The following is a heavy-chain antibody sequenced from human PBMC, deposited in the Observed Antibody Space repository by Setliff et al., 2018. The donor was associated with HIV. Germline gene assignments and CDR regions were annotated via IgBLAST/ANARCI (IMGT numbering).Heavy chain of an antibody. Sequence: GESLKISCMGSGYSFTSYWIAWVRQMPGKGLEWMGIIYPDDSNTIYSPSFQGQVTISVDKSISTAYLQWSSLKASDTAMYYCARISSSGYYYYYYSLDVWGQGTTGTAP. J-gene: IGHJ6*02. CDR2: IYPDDSNT. CDR3: ARISSSGYYYYYYSLDV. CDR1: GYSFTSYW. D-gene: IGHD3-22*01. V-gene: IGHV5-51*01.